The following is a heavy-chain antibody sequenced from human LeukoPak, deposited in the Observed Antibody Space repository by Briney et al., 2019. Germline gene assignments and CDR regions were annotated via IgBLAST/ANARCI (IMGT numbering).Heavy chain of an antibody. D-gene: IGHD6-13*01. V-gene: IGHV4-34*01. CDR3: ARGRSSSWYPKQYYFDY. CDR1: GGSFSGYY. J-gene: IGHJ4*02. CDR2: INHSGST. Sequence: SETLSLTCAVYGGSFSGYYWSWIRQPPGKGLEWIGEINHSGSTNYNPSLKSRVTISVDTSKNQFSLKLSSVTAADTGVYYCARGRSSSWYPKQYYFDYWGQGTLVTVSS.